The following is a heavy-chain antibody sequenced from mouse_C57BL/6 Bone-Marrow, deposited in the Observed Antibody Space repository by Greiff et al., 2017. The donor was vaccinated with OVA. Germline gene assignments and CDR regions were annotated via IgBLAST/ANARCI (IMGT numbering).Heavy chain of an antibody. CDR2: IDPENGDT. Sequence: EVQRVESGAELVRPGASVKLSCTASGFNIKDDYMHWVKERPEQGLEWIGWIDPENGDTENASKFQGKTTITADTYSKTVNPHLSRLTSEDTAICYCTTYRSWGQGTTLTVSS. J-gene: IGHJ2*01. CDR1: GFNIKDDY. V-gene: IGHV14-4*01. CDR3: TTYRS.